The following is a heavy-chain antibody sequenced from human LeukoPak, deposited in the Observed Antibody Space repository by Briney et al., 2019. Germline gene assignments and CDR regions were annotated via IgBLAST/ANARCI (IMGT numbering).Heavy chain of an antibody. CDR3: ARGFWSGYSVVSYYYGMDV. V-gene: IGHV4-34*01. CDR2: INHSGST. CDR1: GGSFSGYY. D-gene: IGHD3-3*01. Sequence: TSETLSLTCAVYGGSFSGYYWSWIRQPPGKGLEWIGEINHSGSTNYNPSLKSRVTISVDTSKNQFSLKLSSVTAADTAVYYCARGFWSGYSVVSYYYGMDVWGQGTTVTVSS. J-gene: IGHJ6*02.